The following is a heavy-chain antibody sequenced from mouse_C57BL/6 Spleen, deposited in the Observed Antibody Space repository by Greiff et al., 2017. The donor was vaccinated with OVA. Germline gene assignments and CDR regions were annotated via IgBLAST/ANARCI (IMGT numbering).Heavy chain of an antibody. D-gene: IGHD2-4*01. V-gene: IGHV1-64*01. CDR2: IHPNSGST. J-gene: IGHJ3*01. CDR1: GYTFTSYW. CDR3: ADDYDRAWFAY. Sequence: QVQLQQPGAELVKPGASVKLSCKASGYTFTSYWMHWVKQRPGQGLEWIGMIHPNSGSTNYNEKFKSKATLTVDKSSSTAYMQLSSLTSEDSAVYYCADDYDRAWFAYWGQGTLVTVSA.